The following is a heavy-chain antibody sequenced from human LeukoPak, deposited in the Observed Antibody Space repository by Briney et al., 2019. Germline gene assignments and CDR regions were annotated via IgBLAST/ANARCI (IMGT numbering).Heavy chain of an antibody. D-gene: IGHD2-2*01. V-gene: IGHV1-3*01. CDR2: INAGNGNT. J-gene: IGHJ6*02. CDR1: GYTFTSYA. Sequence: GASVKVSCKAPGYTFTSYAMHWVRQAPGQRLEWMGWINAGNGNTKYSQKFQGRVTITRDTSASTAYMELSSLRSEDTAVYYCATKDCSSTSCYYSSRDVWGQGTTVTVSS. CDR3: ATKDCSSTSCYYSSRDV.